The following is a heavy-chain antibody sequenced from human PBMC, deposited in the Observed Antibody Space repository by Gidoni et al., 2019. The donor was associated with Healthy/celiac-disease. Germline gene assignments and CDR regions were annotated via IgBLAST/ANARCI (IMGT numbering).Heavy chain of an antibody. V-gene: IGHV4-59*01. CDR3: ARTNPSLNDAFDI. D-gene: IGHD3-16*02. J-gene: IGHJ3*02. CDR1: GGSISSYY. Sequence: QVQLQASGPGLVTPSETLSLTCTVSGGSISSYYWSWIRQPPGKGLEWIGYIYYSGSTNYNPSLKSRGTITVDTSKNQFSLKLSSVTAADTAVYYCARTNPSLNDAFDIWGQGTMVTVSS. CDR2: IYYSGST.